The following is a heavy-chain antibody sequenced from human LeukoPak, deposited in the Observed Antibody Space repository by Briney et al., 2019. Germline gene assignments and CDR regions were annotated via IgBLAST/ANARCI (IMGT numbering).Heavy chain of an antibody. D-gene: IGHD3-22*01. V-gene: IGHV1-46*01. CDR3: ARAAVYYDSSGPFDP. J-gene: IGHJ5*02. CDR2: INPSGGST. CDR1: GYTFTSYG. Sequence: ASVKVSCKASGYTFTSYGISWVRQAPGQGLEWMGIINPSGGSTSYAQKFQGRVTMTRDTSTSTVYMELSSLRSEDTAVYYCARAAVYYDSSGPFDPWGQGTLVTVSS.